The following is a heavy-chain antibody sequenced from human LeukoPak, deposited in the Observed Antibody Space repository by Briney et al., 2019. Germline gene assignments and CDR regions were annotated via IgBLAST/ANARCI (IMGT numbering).Heavy chain of an antibody. D-gene: IGHD5-12*01. CDR3: TRDGGYNAFDI. J-gene: IGHJ3*02. CDR1: GFTVSSNY. V-gene: IGHV3-66*01. Sequence: GGSLRLSCAASGFTVSSNYMSWVRQAPGKGLEWVSVIYSGGSTYYADSVKGRFTISRDNAKNSLYLQMNSLRGEDTAVYYCTRDGGYNAFDIWGQGTMVTVSS. CDR2: IYSGGST.